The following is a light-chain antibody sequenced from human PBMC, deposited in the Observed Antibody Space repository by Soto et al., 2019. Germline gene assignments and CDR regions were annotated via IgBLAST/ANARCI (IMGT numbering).Light chain of an antibody. CDR2: EVS. J-gene: IGLJ3*02. CDR3: SSCTRRSTWL. V-gene: IGLV2-14*03. CDR1: SSDVGGYNY. Sequence: QSALTQPASVSGSPGQSITISCTGASSDVGGYNYVSWYQQHPGKAPKLMIYEVSNRPSGTSYRFSGSKSGNTASLTISGLQAEDEADSYCSSCTRRSTWLFGGGTKLTVL.